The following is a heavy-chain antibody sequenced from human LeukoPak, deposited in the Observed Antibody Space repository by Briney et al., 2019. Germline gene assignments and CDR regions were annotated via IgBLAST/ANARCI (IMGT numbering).Heavy chain of an antibody. D-gene: IGHD6-6*01. CDR1: GYIFIDYW. V-gene: IGHV5-51*01. CDR3: ARSYSSSSSFDY. J-gene: IGHJ4*02. Sequence: GESLKISCKASGYIFIDYWIGWVRQMPGKGLEWMGIIYPLDSDARYSPSFQGQVTISADKSISTAYLQWTSLKASDTAMYYCARSYSSSSSFDYWGQGTLVTVSS. CDR2: IYPLDSDA.